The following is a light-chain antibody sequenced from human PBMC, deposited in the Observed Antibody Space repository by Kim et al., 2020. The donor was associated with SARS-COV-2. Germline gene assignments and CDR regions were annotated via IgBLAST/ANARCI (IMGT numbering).Light chain of an antibody. J-gene: IGLJ2*01. CDR1: NSDVGSSNP. CDR3: CSYATGNTFL. Sequence: GQSINISCTGTNSDVGSSNPVSWYQQFPGEAPKLLIFEVARRPSGVSIRFSGSKSGNTASLTISGLQAEDEADYYCCSYATGNTFLFGGGTQLTVL. V-gene: IGLV2-23*02. CDR2: EVA.